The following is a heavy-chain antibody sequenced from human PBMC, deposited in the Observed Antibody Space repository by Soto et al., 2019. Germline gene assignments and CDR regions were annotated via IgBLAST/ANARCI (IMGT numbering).Heavy chain of an antibody. J-gene: IGHJ3*02. CDR2: IKQDGSEK. V-gene: IGHV3-7*01. Sequence: GGSLRLSCVASGFTFSSYCMSWVRQAPGKGLEWVANIKQDGSEKYYVDSVKGRFTISRDNAKNSLYLQMNSLRAEDTAVYYCAITEVVIAAAGTDDDAFDIWGQGTMVTVS. CDR3: AITEVVIAAAGTDDDAFDI. D-gene: IGHD6-13*01. CDR1: GFTFSSYC.